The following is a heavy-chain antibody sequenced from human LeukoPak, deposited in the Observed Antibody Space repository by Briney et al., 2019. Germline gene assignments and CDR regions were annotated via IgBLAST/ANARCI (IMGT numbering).Heavy chain of an antibody. Sequence: GGSLGLSCAASGFTFSSYSMNWVRQAPGKGLEWVSSISSSSSYIYYADSVKGRFTISRDNAKNSLYLQMNSLRAEDTAVYYCARADWGVYAYYFDYWGQGTLVTVSS. CDR1: GFTFSSYS. V-gene: IGHV3-21*01. CDR3: ARADWGVYAYYFDY. D-gene: IGHD3-10*01. CDR2: ISSSSSYI. J-gene: IGHJ4*02.